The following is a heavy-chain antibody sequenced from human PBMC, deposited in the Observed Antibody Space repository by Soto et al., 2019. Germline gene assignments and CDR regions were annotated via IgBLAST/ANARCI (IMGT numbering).Heavy chain of an antibody. D-gene: IGHD3-22*01. J-gene: IGHJ4*02. CDR1: GGTFSSYT. Sequence: SVKVSCKASGGTFSSYTISWGRQAPGQGLEWMGRIIPILGIANYAQKFQGRVTITADKSTSTAYMELSSLRSEDTAVYYCVRGDGDYHDGNGYLGRHWGQGTLVTVSS. CDR2: IIPILGIA. CDR3: VRGDGDYHDGNGYLGRH. V-gene: IGHV1-69*02.